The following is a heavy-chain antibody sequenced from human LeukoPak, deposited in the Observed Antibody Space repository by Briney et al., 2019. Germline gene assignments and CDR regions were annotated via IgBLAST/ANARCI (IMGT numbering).Heavy chain of an antibody. CDR2: ISFDGNNK. CDR1: GFIFRNFG. D-gene: IGHD1-26*01. V-gene: IGHV3-30*18. J-gene: IGHJ6*02. CDR3: AKGWGGDYYYGMDV. Sequence: GGSLRLSCAASGFIFRNFGIHWVRQAPGQGLEWVSVISFDGNNKYYADSVKGRFTISRDNSKNTLYLQMNSLRVEDTAVYYCAKGWGGDYYYGMDVWGQGTTVTVSS.